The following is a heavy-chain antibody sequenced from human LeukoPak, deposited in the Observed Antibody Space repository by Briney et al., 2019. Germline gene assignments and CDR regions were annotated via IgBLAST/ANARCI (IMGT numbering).Heavy chain of an antibody. CDR1: GGTLHSYS. CDR3: ARDWTPYYYDSSGSSGYFDY. Sequence: SVNVSYKACGGTLHSYSIMWVRQAAGQGREGVGRIIPIFCTEHHAQMFQDRGKITTDESTSTAYMELTSLRSEDTAVYYCARDWTPYYYDSSGSSGYFDYWGQGTLVTVSS. J-gene: IGHJ4*02. D-gene: IGHD3-22*01. V-gene: IGHV1-69*05. CDR2: IIPIFCTE.